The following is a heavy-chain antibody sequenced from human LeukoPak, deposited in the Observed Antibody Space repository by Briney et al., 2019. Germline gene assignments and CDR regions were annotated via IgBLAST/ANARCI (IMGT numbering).Heavy chain of an antibody. CDR3: ARLRQRWDPFDC. V-gene: IGHV5-51*01. CDR1: GYSFTSYW. Sequence: GESLKISCQGSGYSFTSYWIGWVRQTPGKGLEWMGIIYPGDSDTRYSPSFQGQVTISADKSITTAYLQWSSLKASDTAMYYCARLRQRWDPFDCWGQGTLVTVSS. J-gene: IGHJ4*02. CDR2: IYPGDSDT. D-gene: IGHD4-23*01.